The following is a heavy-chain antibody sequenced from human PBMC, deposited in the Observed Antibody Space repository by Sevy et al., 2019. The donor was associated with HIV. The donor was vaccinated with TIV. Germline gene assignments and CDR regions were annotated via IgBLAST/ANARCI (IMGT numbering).Heavy chain of an antibody. V-gene: IGHV1-18*01. CDR2: ISAYNGNT. CDR3: ARSGRDTAMDLLMDV. Sequence: ASVKVSCKASGYTFTSYGISWVRQATGQGLEWMGWISAYNGNTNYAQKLQGRVTMTTDTSTSTAYMELRSLRSDDTAVYYCARSGRDTAMDLLMDVWGQGTTVTVSS. D-gene: IGHD5-18*01. CDR1: GYTFTSYG. J-gene: IGHJ6*02.